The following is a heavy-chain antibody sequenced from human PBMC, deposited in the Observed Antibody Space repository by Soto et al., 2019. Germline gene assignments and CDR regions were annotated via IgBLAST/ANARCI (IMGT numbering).Heavy chain of an antibody. CDR1: GGSVTNSSYY. CDR2: VYYRGRS. D-gene: IGHD4-17*01. V-gene: IGHV4-39*01. J-gene: IGHJ4*02. Sequence: PSGTLSLTCTVSGGSVTNSSYYWGWIRQSPGKGLEWIGSVYYRGRSYSKSSVKSRVNISVDTSKNRFSLSLNSATASDTAVYFCVSQRTTVPTQAYFDYWGPGALVTVSS. CDR3: VSQRTTVPTQAYFDY.